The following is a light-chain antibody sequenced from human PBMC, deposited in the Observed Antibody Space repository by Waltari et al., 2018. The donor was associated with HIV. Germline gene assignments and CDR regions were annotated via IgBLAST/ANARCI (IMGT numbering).Light chain of an antibody. CDR2: DVN. CDR1: SSDVGVYNL. J-gene: IGLJ2*01. Sequence: QSALPQPPSASGPLGQAATTSCNGTSSDVGVYNLASLYQPYPGEAPKLIIYDVNKPPSGVPDRFSGSKSGNTASLTVSGLQGEDEAQYYCSAYAGSNNLVLFGGGTKLTVL. V-gene: IGLV2-8*01. CDR3: SAYAGSNNLVL.